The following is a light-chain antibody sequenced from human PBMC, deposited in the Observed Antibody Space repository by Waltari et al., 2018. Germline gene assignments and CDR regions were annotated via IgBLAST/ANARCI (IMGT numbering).Light chain of an antibody. Sequence: ETVMTQSPGTLSVSPGDRVSLPCRASQSVSSELAWYQHKPGQTPRLLIYGASTRVTGIPARFSGSGSGTEFTLTISSLQSEDFGVYYCQQYNKWPLTFGGGTKVEIK. CDR3: QQYNKWPLT. CDR2: GAS. J-gene: IGKJ4*01. V-gene: IGKV3-15*01. CDR1: QSVSSE.